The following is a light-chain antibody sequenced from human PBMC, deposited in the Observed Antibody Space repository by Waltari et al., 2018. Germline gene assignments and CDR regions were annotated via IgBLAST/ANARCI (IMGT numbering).Light chain of an antibody. CDR2: GAS. CDR1: QSIGRY. CDR3: QNHERLPAT. Sequence: EVVLTQSPGTLSLSPGETATLPSRASQSIGRYLVWYQQKSGQAPRLLIYGASTRATGIPDRFSGSGSGTDFSLTISRLEAEDFAVYYCQNHERLPATFGQGTKVEIK. J-gene: IGKJ1*01. V-gene: IGKV3-20*01.